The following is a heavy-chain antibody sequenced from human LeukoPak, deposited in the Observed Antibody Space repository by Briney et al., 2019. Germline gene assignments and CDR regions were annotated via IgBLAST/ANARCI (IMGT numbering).Heavy chain of an antibody. J-gene: IGHJ5*02. Sequence: SQTLSLTCAISGDSVSSNSAARNWIRQSPSRGLEWLGRTYYRSKWYNDYAVSVKSRITIDPDTSKNQFSLQLNSVTPEDTAVYYCARGIDCSGGSCYSVDWFDPWGQGTLVTVSS. CDR1: GDSVSSNSAA. D-gene: IGHD2-15*01. CDR3: ARGIDCSGGSCYSVDWFDP. CDR2: TYYRSKWYN. V-gene: IGHV6-1*01.